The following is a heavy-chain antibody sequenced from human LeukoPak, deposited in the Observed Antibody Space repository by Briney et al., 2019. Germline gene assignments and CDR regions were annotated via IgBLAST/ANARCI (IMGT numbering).Heavy chain of an antibody. CDR1: GFTFSSYW. CDR2: INSDGSST. V-gene: IGHV3-74*01. J-gene: IGHJ3*02. CDR3: ARGGGSYTGHAFDI. D-gene: IGHD1-26*01. Sequence: PGGSLRLSCAASGFTFSSYWMHWVRQAPGKGLVWVSRINSDGSSTSYADSVKGRFTISRDNSKNTLYLQMNSLRAEDTAVYYCARGGGSYTGHAFDIWGQGTMVTVSS.